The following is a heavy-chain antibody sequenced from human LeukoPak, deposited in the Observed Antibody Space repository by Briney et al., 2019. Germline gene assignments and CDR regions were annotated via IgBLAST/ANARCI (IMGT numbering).Heavy chain of an antibody. D-gene: IGHD3-9*01. Sequence: ASVKVSCKASGGTFSSYAISWVRQAPGQGLEWMGGIIPIFGTANYAQKFQGRVTITVDESTSTASMELSSLRSEDTAVYYCARARESDYDILTGYFWGQGTLVTVSS. V-gene: IGHV1-69*13. J-gene: IGHJ4*02. CDR3: ARARESDYDILTGYF. CDR2: IIPIFGTA. CDR1: GGTFSSYA.